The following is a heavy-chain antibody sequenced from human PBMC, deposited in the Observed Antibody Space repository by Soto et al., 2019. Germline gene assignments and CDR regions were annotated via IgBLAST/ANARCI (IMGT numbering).Heavy chain of an antibody. CDR3: ARSMMVGATSHYYYGMDV. Sequence: PSETLSLTCTVSGGSISSYYWSWIRQPPGKGLEWIGYIYYSGSTNYNPSLKSRVTISVDTSKNQFSLKLSSVTAADTAVYYCARSMMVGATSHYYYGMDVCGQGTTVTVSS. CDR2: IYYSGST. J-gene: IGHJ6*02. CDR1: GGSISSYY. D-gene: IGHD1-26*01. V-gene: IGHV4-59*01.